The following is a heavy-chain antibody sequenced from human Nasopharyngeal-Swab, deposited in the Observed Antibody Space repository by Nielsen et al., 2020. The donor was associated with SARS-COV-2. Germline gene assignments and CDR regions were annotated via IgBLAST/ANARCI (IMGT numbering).Heavy chain of an antibody. Sequence: ESLKISCAVYGGSFNGYYWSWIRQPPGKGLEWIGEINHSGSTSYNPSLKSRVTISVDTSKNQFSLKLSSVTAADTAMYYCARGVDYGDYRPYYYYYYGMDVWGQGTTVTVSS. V-gene: IGHV4-34*01. J-gene: IGHJ6*02. CDR1: GGSFNGYY. CDR2: INHSGST. CDR3: ARGVDYGDYRPYYYYYYGMDV. D-gene: IGHD4-17*01.